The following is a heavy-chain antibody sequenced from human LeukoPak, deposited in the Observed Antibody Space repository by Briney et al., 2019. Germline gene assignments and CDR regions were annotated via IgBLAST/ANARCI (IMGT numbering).Heavy chain of an antibody. J-gene: IGHJ4*02. D-gene: IGHD5-18*01. CDR3: ARGGSQRGGYSYGHGGFDY. CDR1: GGTFSSYA. V-gene: IGHV1-69*04. CDR2: IIPILGIA. Sequence: GSSVKVSCKASGGTFSSYAISWVRQAPGQGLEWMGRIIPILGIANYAQKFQGRVTITADKSTSTAYMELSSLRSEDTAVYYCARGGSQRGGYSYGHGGFDYWGQGTLVTVSS.